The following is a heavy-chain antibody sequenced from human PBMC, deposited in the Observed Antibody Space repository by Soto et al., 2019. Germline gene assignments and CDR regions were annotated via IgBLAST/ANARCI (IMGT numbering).Heavy chain of an antibody. D-gene: IGHD1-20*01. CDR3: ARGFAGNWFDY. J-gene: IGHJ4*02. Sequence: SETLSLTCTVSGGSISSSSYYWGWIRQPPGKGLEWIGSIYYSGSTYYNPSLKSRVTISVDTSKNQFSLKLSSVTAADTAVYYCARGFAGNWFDYWGQGTLVPSPQ. CDR1: GGSISSSSYY. V-gene: IGHV4-39*01. CDR2: IYYSGST.